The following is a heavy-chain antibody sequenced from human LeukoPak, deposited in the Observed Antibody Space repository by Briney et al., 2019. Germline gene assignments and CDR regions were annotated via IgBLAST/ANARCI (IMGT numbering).Heavy chain of an antibody. V-gene: IGHV4-34*01. CDR1: GGSFSGYY. D-gene: IGHD3-3*01. J-gene: IGHJ5*02. CDR3: ARGYHYDFWSGYYKGWFDP. Sequence: SETLSLTCAVYGGSFSGYYWSWIRQPPGKGLEWIGEINHSGSTKYNPSLKSRVTISVDTSKNQFSLKLSSVTAADMAVYYCARGYHYDFWSGYYKGWFDPWGQGTLVTVSS. CDR2: INHSGST.